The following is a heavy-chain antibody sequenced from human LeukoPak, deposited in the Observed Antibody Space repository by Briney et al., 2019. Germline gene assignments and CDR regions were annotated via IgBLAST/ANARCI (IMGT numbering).Heavy chain of an antibody. CDR3: ARGGLRWYPDYCYFDL. CDR1: GFTFSSYW. Sequence: GGSLRLSCAASGFTFSSYWMHWVRQPPGKGLVWVSRINADGSTTYADSVKGRFTISRDNAKNTLYLQMNSPRDEDTAVYYCARGGLRWYPDYCYFDLWGRGTLVTVSS. J-gene: IGHJ2*01. V-gene: IGHV3-74*01. D-gene: IGHD4-23*01. CDR2: INADGST.